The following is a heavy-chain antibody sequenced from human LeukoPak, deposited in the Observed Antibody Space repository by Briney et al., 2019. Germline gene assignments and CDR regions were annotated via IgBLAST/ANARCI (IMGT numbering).Heavy chain of an antibody. CDR1: GGSISSYY. D-gene: IGHD5-12*01. J-gene: IGHJ4*02. CDR3: ARGGVATIKD. V-gene: IGHV4-4*07. CDR2: IYTSETT. Sequence: SETLSLTCIVSGGSISSYYWSWIRQPAGKGLEWIGRIYTSETTNYNPSLKSRVTMSVDTSKNQLSLKLSSVTAADTAVYYCARGGVATIKDWGQGTLVTVSS.